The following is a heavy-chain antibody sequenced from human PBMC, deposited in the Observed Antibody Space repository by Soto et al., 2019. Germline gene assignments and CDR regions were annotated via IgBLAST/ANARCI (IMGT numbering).Heavy chain of an antibody. CDR2: INDSGSA. Sequence: QVQLQQWGAGLLKPSETLSLTCAVHGASSGTYYWTWIRQPPGKGLEWIGEINDSGSANHNPSLKSRVIISVDTSKNPFSLRLNSVTAADTAVYYCAGLRGYYYYIDVWGKGTRVTVSS. D-gene: IGHD3-10*01. CDR1: GASSGTYY. J-gene: IGHJ6*03. CDR3: AGLRGYYYYIDV. V-gene: IGHV4-34*01.